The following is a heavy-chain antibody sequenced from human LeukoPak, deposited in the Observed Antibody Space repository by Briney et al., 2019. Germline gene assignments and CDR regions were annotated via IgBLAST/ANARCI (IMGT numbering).Heavy chain of an antibody. CDR2: IYQSGSA. CDR1: GWSISSYNW. Sequence: SETLSLTCAVSGWSISSYNWWNWVRQTPGKGLEWIAEIYQSGSANYNPSLKSRVTISMDKSNNQFSLKLNSVTAADTAMYYCAIRPASSAYYRIDHWGHGTLVTVSS. J-gene: IGHJ4*01. V-gene: IGHV4-4*02. CDR3: AIRPASSAYYRIDH. D-gene: IGHD3-22*01.